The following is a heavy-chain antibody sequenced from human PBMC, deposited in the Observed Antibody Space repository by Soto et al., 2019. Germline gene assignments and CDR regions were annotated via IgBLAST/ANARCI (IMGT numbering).Heavy chain of an antibody. CDR2: ISGSGGST. V-gene: IGHV3-23*01. J-gene: IGHJ5*02. D-gene: IGHD6-13*01. CDR3: AKDPKGYSSLPNWFDP. Sequence: EVQLLESGGGLVQPGGSLRLSCAASGFTFSSYAMSWVRQAPGKGLEWVSAISGSGGSTYYADSVKGRFTISRDNSKNTLYLQMNSLRAEDTAVYYCAKDPKGYSSLPNWFDPWGQGTLVTVSS. CDR1: GFTFSSYA.